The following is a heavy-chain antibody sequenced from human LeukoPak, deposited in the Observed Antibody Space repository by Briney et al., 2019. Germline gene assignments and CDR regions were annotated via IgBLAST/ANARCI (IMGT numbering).Heavy chain of an antibody. CDR1: GFTFARYA. CDR2: ICGHGISI. D-gene: IGHD6-13*01. Sequence: GGSLRLSCAASGFTFARYAMIWVRQAPGKGLEWVSGICGHGISIYYADSVKGRFTISRDNSKSTLYLVMNSLRAEDTAVYYCAANGYSSSWYYYYYYYGMDVWGQGTTVTVSS. V-gene: IGHV3-23*01. J-gene: IGHJ6*02. CDR3: AANGYSSSWYYYYYYYGMDV.